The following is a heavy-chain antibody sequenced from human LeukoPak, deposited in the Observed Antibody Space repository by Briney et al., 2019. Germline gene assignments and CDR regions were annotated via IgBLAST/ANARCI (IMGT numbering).Heavy chain of an antibody. V-gene: IGHV1-3*01. CDR3: ARDQGTILPDY. CDR1: GYTFTSYA. J-gene: IGHJ4*02. D-gene: IGHD3-3*01. Sequence: ASVKVSCKAPGYTFTSYAMHWVRQAPGQRLEWMGWINAGNGNTKYSQKFQGRVTITRDTSASTAYMELSSLRSEDTAVYYCARDQGTILPDYWGQGTLVTVSS. CDR2: INAGNGNT.